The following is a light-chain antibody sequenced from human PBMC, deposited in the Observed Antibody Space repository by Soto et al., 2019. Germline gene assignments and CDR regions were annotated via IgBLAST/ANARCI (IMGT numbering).Light chain of an antibody. J-gene: IGLJ3*02. CDR2: EVT. CDR3: SSYTSSSTWV. V-gene: IGLV2-14*01. Sequence: QSALTQPASVSGSPGQSITISCTGTSSDVGGYKYVSWYQQHPGKAPKLMIYEVTNRPSGVSNRFSGSKSGNTASLTISGLQVEDEADYYGSSYTSSSTWVFGGGTKLTV. CDR1: SSDVGGYKY.